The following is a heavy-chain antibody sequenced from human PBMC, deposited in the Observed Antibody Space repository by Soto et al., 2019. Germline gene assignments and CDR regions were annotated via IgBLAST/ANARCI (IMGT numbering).Heavy chain of an antibody. D-gene: IGHD3-22*01. Sequence: GGSLRLSCTASGFTFGDYAMSWFRQAPGKGLEWVGFIRSKAYGGTTEYAASVKGRFTISRDDSKSIAYLQMNSLKTEDTAVYYCTRDRPTYYYDSSGYYFDYWGQGTLVTVSS. CDR3: TRDRPTYYYDSSGYYFDY. CDR2: IRSKAYGGTT. CDR1: GFTFGDYA. J-gene: IGHJ4*02. V-gene: IGHV3-49*03.